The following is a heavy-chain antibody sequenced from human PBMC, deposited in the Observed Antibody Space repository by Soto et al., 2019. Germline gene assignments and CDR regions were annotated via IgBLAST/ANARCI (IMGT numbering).Heavy chain of an antibody. CDR1: GDSVSSNSAA. Sequence: PSQTLSLTCVISGDSVSSNSAAWNWIRQSPSRGLEWLGRTYYRSKWYNDYAVSVKSRITINPDTSKNQFSLQLNSVTPEDTAVYYCARSGTMSRIAAAMAHYYYGMDVWGQGTTVTVSS. D-gene: IGHD6-13*01. J-gene: IGHJ6*02. V-gene: IGHV6-1*01. CDR2: TYYRSKWYN. CDR3: ARSGTMSRIAAAMAHYYYGMDV.